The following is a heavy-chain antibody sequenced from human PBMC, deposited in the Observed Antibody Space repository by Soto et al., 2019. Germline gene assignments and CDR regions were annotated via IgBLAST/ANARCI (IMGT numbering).Heavy chain of an antibody. Sequence: QVQLQESGPGLVKPSETLSLTCTVSGGSISSYYWTWIRQPPGKGLEWIGFMYNSGSTHYNPSLTSRVTISLDTPKNQFSLNLGSVAAADTAVYYCASMGYHYGSGSYPLDYWGQGTLVTVSS. CDR3: ASMGYHYGSGSYPLDY. V-gene: IGHV4-59*08. CDR2: MYNSGST. CDR1: GGSISSYY. D-gene: IGHD3-10*01. J-gene: IGHJ4*02.